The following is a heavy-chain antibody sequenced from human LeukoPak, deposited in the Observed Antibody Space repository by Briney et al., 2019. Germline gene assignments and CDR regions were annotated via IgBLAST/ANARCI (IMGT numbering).Heavy chain of an antibody. D-gene: IGHD3-3*01. CDR2: INPSGGST. J-gene: IGHJ5*02. V-gene: IGHV1-46*01. Sequence: ASVKVSCKASGYTFTSYYMHWVRQAPGQGLEWMGLINPSGGSTSYAQKFQGRVTMTRDMSTSTVYMELSSLRSEDTAVYYCARAYYYDFWSGYYVFRREYNWFDPWGQGTLVTVSS. CDR1: GYTFTSYY. CDR3: ARAYYYDFWSGYYVFRREYNWFDP.